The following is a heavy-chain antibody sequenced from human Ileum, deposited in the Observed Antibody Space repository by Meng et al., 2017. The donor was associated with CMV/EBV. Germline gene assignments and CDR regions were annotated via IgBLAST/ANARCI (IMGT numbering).Heavy chain of an antibody. V-gene: IGHV3-48*04. CDR2: ITGPGSTI. Sequence: GESLKISCAASGFTFSSYWMSWVRQAPGKGLEWVSHITGPGSTIYYADSVKGRFTISRDNAKNSLYLQMDSLRPEDTAVYYCAGRYCSDGRCHLFALDFWGQGTMVTVSS. CDR3: AGRYCSDGRCHLFALDF. D-gene: IGHD2-15*01. CDR1: GFTFSSYW. J-gene: IGHJ3*01.